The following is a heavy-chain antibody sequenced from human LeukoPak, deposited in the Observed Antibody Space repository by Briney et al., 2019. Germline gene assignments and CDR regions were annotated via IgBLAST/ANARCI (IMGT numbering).Heavy chain of an antibody. CDR3: ALGHVDVVPAAINY. CDR1: GYTFTSYY. V-gene: IGHV1-2*02. Sequence: ASVKVSCKASGYTFTSYYMHWVRQAPGQGLEWMGWINPNSGGTNYAQKFQGRVTMTRDTSISTAYMELSRLGSDDTAVYYCALGHVDVVPAAINYWGQGTLVTVSS. D-gene: IGHD2-2*01. J-gene: IGHJ4*02. CDR2: INPNSGGT.